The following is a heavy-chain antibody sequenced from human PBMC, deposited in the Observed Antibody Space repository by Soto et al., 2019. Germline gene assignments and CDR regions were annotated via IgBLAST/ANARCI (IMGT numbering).Heavy chain of an antibody. Sequence: GGSLRLSCAASGFTFSSYAMSWVRQAPGKGLEWASAISGSGGSTYYADSVKGRFTISRDNSKNTLYLQMNSLRAEDTAVYYCAKGSDRVPAFDYWGQGTLVTVSS. CDR2: ISGSGGST. J-gene: IGHJ4*02. V-gene: IGHV3-23*01. CDR1: GFTFSSYA. CDR3: AKGSDRVPAFDY.